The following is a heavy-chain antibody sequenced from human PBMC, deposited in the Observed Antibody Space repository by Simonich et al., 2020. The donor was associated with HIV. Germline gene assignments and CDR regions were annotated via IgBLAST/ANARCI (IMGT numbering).Heavy chain of an antibody. J-gene: IGHJ5*02. CDR2: IFHRGRT. CDR3: ARIEYSSSSEFDP. D-gene: IGHD6-6*01. Sequence: QVHLQQWGAGLLKPSETLSLTCPVYGGSFTNYYWSWIRQPPGKGLAWNGKIFHRGRTNDNPSLKSRVTMSIDTSKNQFSLKLTSVTAADTALYYCARIEYSSSSEFDPWGQGTLVTVSS. V-gene: IGHV4-34*12. CDR1: GGSFTNYY.